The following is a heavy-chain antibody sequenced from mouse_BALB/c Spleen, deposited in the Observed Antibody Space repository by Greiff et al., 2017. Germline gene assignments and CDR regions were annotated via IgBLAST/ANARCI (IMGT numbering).Heavy chain of an antibody. CDR2: INPSTGYT. Sequence: QVQLQQSGAELAKPGASVKMSCKASGYTFTSYWMHWVKQRPGQGLEWIGYINPSTGYTEYNQKFKDKATLTADKTSSTAYMKLSSQTSEDSAVYYCARWEYCGGVAYCGQGTLVTVSA. D-gene: IGHD5-2*01. J-gene: IGHJ3*01. CDR1: GYTFTSYW. V-gene: IGHV1-7*01. CDR3: ARWEYCGGVAY.